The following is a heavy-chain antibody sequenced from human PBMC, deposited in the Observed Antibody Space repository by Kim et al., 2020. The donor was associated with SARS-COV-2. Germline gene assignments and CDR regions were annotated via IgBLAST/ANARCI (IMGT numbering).Heavy chain of an antibody. CDR3: ARDNGSGYYSPFYYYYGMDV. D-gene: IGHD3-22*01. V-gene: IGHV4-38-2*02. J-gene: IGHJ6*02. CDR2: IYHSGST. CDR1: GYSISSGYY. Sequence: SETLSLTCTVSGYSISSGYYWGWIRQPPGKGLEWIGSIYHSGSTYYNPSLKSRVTISVDTSKNQFSLKLSSVTAADTAVYYCARDNGSGYYSPFYYYYGMDVWGQGTTVTVSS.